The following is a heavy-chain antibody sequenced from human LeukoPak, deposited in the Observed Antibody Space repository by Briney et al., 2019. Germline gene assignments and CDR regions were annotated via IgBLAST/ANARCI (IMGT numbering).Heavy chain of an antibody. Sequence: VGSLRLSCAASGFTFSNAWMSWVRQAPGKGLEWVGRIKSKTDGGTTDYAAPVKGRFTISRDDSKNTLYLQMNSLKTEDTAVYYCTTSHREGLWFGELFFDYWGQGSLVTVSS. J-gene: IGHJ4*02. CDR3: TTSHREGLWFGELFFDY. D-gene: IGHD3-10*01. CDR2: IKSKTDGGTT. CDR1: GFTFSNAW. V-gene: IGHV3-15*01.